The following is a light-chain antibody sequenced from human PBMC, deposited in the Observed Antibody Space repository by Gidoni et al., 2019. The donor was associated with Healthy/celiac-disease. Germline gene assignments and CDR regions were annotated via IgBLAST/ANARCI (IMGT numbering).Light chain of an antibody. V-gene: IGLV3-10*01. J-gene: IGLJ2*01. CDR2: EDS. Sequence: SYELTQPPSVSVATGQTARITCSGDALPKKYAYWYQQKSGQAHVRVLYEDSKRPSGIPARFSGSSSGTMATLTISGAQVEDEADYYCYSTDSSGNHRGVFGGGTKLTVL. CDR1: ALPKKY. CDR3: YSTDSSGNHRGV.